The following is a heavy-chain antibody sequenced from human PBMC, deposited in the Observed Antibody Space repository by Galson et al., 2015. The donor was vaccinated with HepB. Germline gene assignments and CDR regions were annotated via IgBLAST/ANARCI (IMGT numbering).Heavy chain of an antibody. J-gene: IGHJ4*02. Sequence: SLRLSCAASGFTFINYGMHWVRQAPGKGLEWVSFILYDGTNKYYADSVKGRFTISRDNAKNAVYLQMNSLSAEEPAIFYCAKDVIRYFDWPYYLDYWGQGSLVTVSS. CDR1: GFTFINYG. D-gene: IGHD3-9*01. V-gene: IGHV3-30*02. CDR2: ILYDGTNK. CDR3: AKDVIRYFDWPYYLDY.